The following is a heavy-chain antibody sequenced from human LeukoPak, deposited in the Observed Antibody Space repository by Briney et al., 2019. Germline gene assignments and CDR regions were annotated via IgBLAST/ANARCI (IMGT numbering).Heavy chain of an antibody. D-gene: IGHD6-13*01. Sequence: GGSLRLSCAASGFTFSSYWMHWVRQAPGKGLMWVSRINSDGSSTSYADSVKGRFTISRDNAKNTLDLQMNSLRAEDTAVYHCAKALGGIGNGFHIWGQGTMVTVSS. CDR1: GFTFSSYW. V-gene: IGHV3-74*01. CDR2: INSDGSST. J-gene: IGHJ3*02. CDR3: AKALGGIGNGFHI.